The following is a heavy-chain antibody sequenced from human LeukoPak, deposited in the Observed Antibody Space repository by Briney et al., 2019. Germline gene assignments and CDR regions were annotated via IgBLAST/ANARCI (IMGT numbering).Heavy chain of an antibody. CDR2: INPNSGGT. J-gene: IGHJ4*02. V-gene: IGHV1-2*02. CDR1: GYTFTGYY. CDR3: ARENSGYDAFDY. Sequence: ASVKVSCKASGYTFTGYYMHWVRQAPGQGLEWMGWINPNSGGTNYAQKFQGRVTMTRDTSISTAYMELSRLRSDDTAVYYCARENSGYDAFDYWGQETLVTVSS. D-gene: IGHD5-12*01.